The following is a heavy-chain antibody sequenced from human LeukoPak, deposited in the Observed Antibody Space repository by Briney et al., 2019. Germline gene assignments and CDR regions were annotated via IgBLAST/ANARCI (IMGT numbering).Heavy chain of an antibody. CDR2: ISAYNGNT. Sequence: ASVKVSCETSGYTFTIYGISWVRQAPGQGLGWVGWISAYNGNTNYAQKLQGRGTMTTDTSTSTAYMELRSLRSDGTAVYYCARVVVVVAATWGYGMDVWGQGTTVTVSS. CDR3: ARVVVVVAATWGYGMDV. J-gene: IGHJ6*02. CDR1: GYTFTIYG. D-gene: IGHD2-15*01. V-gene: IGHV1-18*01.